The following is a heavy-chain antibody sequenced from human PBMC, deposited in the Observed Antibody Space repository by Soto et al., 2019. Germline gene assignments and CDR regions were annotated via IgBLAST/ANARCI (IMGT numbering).Heavy chain of an antibody. CDR2: IKPKSGAT. V-gene: IGHV1-2*04. CDR1: GYTFTDYW. D-gene: IGHD2-21*01. J-gene: IGHJ2*01. Sequence: QVHLVQSGAEVQKPGASVKVSCKASGYTFTDYWIHWVRQAPGQGLEWMGWIKPKSGATNYAQKFQGWVTMTRDTSISTVYLDLSRLTSDDTAIYYYARDLCGGNCPGIWYFDLWGRGTLVTVSS. CDR3: ARDLCGGNCPGIWYFDL.